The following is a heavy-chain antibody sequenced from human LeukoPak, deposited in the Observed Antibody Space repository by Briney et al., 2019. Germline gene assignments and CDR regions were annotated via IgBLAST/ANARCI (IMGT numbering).Heavy chain of an antibody. Sequence: GGSLRLSCAASGFTFSSYAMSWVRQAPGKGLEWVSAISGGGGSTYYADSVKGRFTISRDNSKNTLYLQMNSLRAEDTAVYYCAKADTAMDYFDYWGQGTLVTVSS. CDR3: AKADTAMDYFDY. CDR2: ISGGGGST. J-gene: IGHJ4*02. CDR1: GFTFSSYA. D-gene: IGHD5-18*01. V-gene: IGHV3-23*01.